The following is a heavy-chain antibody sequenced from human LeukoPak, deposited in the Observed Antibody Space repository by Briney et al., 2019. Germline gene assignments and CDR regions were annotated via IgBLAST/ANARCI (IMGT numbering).Heavy chain of an antibody. CDR1: GGSFSGYY. D-gene: IGHD6-19*01. CDR2: IYYSGST. Sequence: SETLSLTCAVYGGSFSGYYWSWIRQPPGKGLEWIGSIYYSGSTYYNPSLKSRVTISVDTSKNQFSLKLSSVTAADTAVYYCARVEGENSSGWKYYFDYWGQGTLVTVSS. CDR3: ARVEGENSSGWKYYFDY. J-gene: IGHJ4*02. V-gene: IGHV4-34*01.